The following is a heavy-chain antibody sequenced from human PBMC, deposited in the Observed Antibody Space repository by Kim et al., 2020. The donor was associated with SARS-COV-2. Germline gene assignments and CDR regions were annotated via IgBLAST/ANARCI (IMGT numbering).Heavy chain of an antibody. J-gene: IGHJ3*02. CDR1: GFTFSDSA. Sequence: GGSLRLSCAASGFTFSDSAMHWVRQASRKGLEWVGRIRSKANSYATVYAASVKGRFTISRDDSKNTAYLQMNSLKTEDTAVYYCARGPPYSESYWDAFDIWGQGTKVTVSS. CDR3: ARGPPYSESYWDAFDI. V-gene: IGHV3-73*01. CDR2: IRSKANSYAT. D-gene: IGHD1-26*01.